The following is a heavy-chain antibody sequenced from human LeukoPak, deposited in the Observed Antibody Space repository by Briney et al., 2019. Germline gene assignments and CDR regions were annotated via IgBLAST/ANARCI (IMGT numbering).Heavy chain of an antibody. CDR3: ARIYGSGSYYNVYYFDY. J-gene: IGHJ4*02. CDR2: MNPNSGNT. D-gene: IGHD3-10*01. Sequence: ASVKVSCKASGYTFTSYGISWVRQAPGQGLEWMGWMNPNSGNTGYAQKFQGRVTMTRNTSISTAYMELSSLRSEDTAVYYCARIYGSGSYYNVYYFDYWGQGTLVTVSS. CDR1: GYTFTSYG. V-gene: IGHV1-8*02.